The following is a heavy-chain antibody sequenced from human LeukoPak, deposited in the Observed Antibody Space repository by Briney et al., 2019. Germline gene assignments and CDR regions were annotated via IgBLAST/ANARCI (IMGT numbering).Heavy chain of an antibody. V-gene: IGHV3-23*01. CDR2: ISGSGGTT. Sequence: WGSLRLSCAASGFTFSNYAMNWVRQAPGRGLEWVSGISGSGGTTYYADSVKGPFTISRDNSKNTLYLQMNSLRVEDTAVYYCANGNRCTSPNCLGSYYFYMDAWGKGTTVTVSS. J-gene: IGHJ6*03. CDR1: GFTFSNYA. CDR3: ANGNRCTSPNCLGSYYFYMDA. D-gene: IGHD2-8*01.